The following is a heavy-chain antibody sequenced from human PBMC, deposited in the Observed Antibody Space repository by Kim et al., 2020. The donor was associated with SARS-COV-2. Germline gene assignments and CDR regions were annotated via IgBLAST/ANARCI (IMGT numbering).Heavy chain of an antibody. CDR3: ARVGYDYVWGSYRAYYYYYGMDV. Sequence: GGSLRLSCAASGFTFSDYYMSWIRQAPGKGLEWVSYISSSSSYTNYADSVKGRFTISRDNAKNSLYLQMTSLRAEDTAGYYCARVGYDYVWGSYRAYYYYYGMDVWGQGTTVTVSS. V-gene: IGHV3-11*05. CDR1: GFTFSDYY. D-gene: IGHD3-16*02. J-gene: IGHJ6*02. CDR2: ISSSSSYT.